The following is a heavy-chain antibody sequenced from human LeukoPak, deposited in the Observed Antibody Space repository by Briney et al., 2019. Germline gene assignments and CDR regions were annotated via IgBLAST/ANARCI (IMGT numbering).Heavy chain of an antibody. CDR2: ISSTVTTV. V-gene: IGHV3-11*04. Sequence: GGSLRLSCAASAFRFSGHYMSWIRQAPGKGLEWVAYISSTVTTVYYADSVKGRFTISRYSTKDSLYLQMSSLKVEDTAVYACARGDCSAASCYYFDYWGQAPLVTVSS. D-gene: IGHD2-15*01. J-gene: IGHJ4*02. CDR3: ARGDCSAASCYYFDY. CDR1: AFRFSGHY.